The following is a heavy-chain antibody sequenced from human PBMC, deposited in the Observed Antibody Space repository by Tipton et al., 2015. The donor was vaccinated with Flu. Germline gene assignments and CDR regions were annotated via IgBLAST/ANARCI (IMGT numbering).Heavy chain of an antibody. J-gene: IGHJ6*02. CDR3: ARRGGGYKYLYGMDV. D-gene: IGHD5-12*01. CDR2: IYYYGNT. CDR1: GGSIVDSSYY. V-gene: IGHV4-39*01. Sequence: TLSLTCSVSGGSIVDSSYYWDWIRQPPGNGLEWIGNIYYYGNTYYNPSLGSRVTMSVDTSKNQFSLKLSSVTAADTAIYYCARRGGGYKYLYGMDVWGQGTTVTVSS.